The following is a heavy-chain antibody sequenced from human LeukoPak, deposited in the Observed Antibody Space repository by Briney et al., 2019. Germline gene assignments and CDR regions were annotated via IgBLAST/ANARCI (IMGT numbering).Heavy chain of an antibody. Sequence: PGGSLRLSCVASGFSFNSHWMSWVRQAPGKGLEWVANINQDGGEKYYVDSAKGRFTISRDNAKNSLYLQMNSLRAEDTAVYYCARGGYSYVFDYWGQGTMVTVSS. D-gene: IGHD5-18*01. J-gene: IGHJ4*02. CDR3: ARGGYSYVFDY. V-gene: IGHV3-7*04. CDR2: INQDGGEK. CDR1: GFSFNSHW.